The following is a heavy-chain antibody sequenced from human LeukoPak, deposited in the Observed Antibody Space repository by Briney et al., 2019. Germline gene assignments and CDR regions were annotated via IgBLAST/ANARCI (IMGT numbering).Heavy chain of an antibody. Sequence: SETLSLTCAVYGGSFSGYYWSWIRQPPGKGLEWIGEINHSGGTNYNPSLERRVTISVDTSKNQFSLRLSSVTAADTAVYYCARAGYSSSWNYWGQGTLVTVSS. D-gene: IGHD6-13*01. V-gene: IGHV4-34*01. CDR2: INHSGGT. CDR3: ARAGYSSSWNY. J-gene: IGHJ4*02. CDR1: GGSFSGYY.